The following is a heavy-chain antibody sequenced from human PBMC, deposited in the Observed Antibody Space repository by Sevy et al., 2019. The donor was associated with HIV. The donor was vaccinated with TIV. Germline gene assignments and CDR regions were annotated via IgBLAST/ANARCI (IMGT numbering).Heavy chain of an antibody. CDR1: GFTFSSYA. Sequence: GGSLRLSCAASGFTFSSYAMSWVRQAPGKGLEWVSAISGSGGSTYYADSVKGRFTISRDNSKNTLYLQMNSLRAEDTAVHYCAKGGVALYYYGMDVWGQGTTVTVSS. V-gene: IGHV3-23*01. CDR3: AKGGVALYYYGMDV. D-gene: IGHD3-16*01. CDR2: ISGSGGST. J-gene: IGHJ6*02.